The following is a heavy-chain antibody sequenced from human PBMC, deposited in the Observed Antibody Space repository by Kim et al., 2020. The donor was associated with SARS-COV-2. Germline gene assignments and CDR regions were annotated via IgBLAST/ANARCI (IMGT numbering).Heavy chain of an antibody. CDR1: GYTFTGYY. D-gene: IGHD3-3*01. CDR2: INPSSGGT. J-gene: IGHJ4*02. Sequence: ASVKVSCKASGYTFTGYYMHWVRQAPGHGLEWMGRINPSSGGTNYAQKFQGRVTMTRATSISTAYMELSRLRSDDTAVYYCARLSNYDFWSGYSTAFDYWGQGTLVTVSS. V-gene: IGHV1-2*06. CDR3: ARLSNYDFWSGYSTAFDY.